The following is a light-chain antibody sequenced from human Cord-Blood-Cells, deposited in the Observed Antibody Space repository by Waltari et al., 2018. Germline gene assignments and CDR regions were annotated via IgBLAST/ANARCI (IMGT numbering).Light chain of an antibody. CDR3: QQSYSTPRT. V-gene: IGKV1-39*01. J-gene: IGKJ1*01. Sequence: DIQMTQSPSSLSASVGDRVTITRRASQSISSYLHWYQQKPGKAPKRLIYAASSFQSGVPSRFSGRGSGTDFTLTISSLQPEDFATYYCQQSYSTPRTFGQGTKVEIK. CDR2: AAS. CDR1: QSISSY.